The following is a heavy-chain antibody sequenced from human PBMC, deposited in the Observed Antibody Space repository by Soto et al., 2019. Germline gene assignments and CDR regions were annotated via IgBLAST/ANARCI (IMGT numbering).Heavy chain of an antibody. CDR2: IYSGGST. D-gene: IGHD6-19*01. Sequence: EVQLVESGGGLIQPGGSLRLSCAASGFTVSSNYMSWVRQAPGKGLEWVSVIYSGGSTYYADSVKGRFTISRDNSKNTLYLQMNSLRAEDTAVYYCASYSSGWYGYFDYWGQGTLVPVSS. CDR3: ASYSSGWYGYFDY. V-gene: IGHV3-53*01. J-gene: IGHJ4*02. CDR1: GFTVSSNY.